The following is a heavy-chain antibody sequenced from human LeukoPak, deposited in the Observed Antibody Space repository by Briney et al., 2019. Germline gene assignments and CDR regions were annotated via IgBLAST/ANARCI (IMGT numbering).Heavy chain of an antibody. CDR2: IYYSGST. CDR1: TGSVSSSSYY. CDR3: ATPYCSSTSCYPGEIDY. V-gene: IGHV4-39*01. D-gene: IGHD2-2*01. J-gene: IGHJ4*02. Sequence: PSEALSLTCTVSTGSVSSSSYYWGWIRQPPGKGLEWIGSIYYSGSTYYNPSLKSRVTISVDTSKNQFSLKLSSVTAADTAVYYCATPYCSSTSCYPGEIDYWGQGTLVTVPS.